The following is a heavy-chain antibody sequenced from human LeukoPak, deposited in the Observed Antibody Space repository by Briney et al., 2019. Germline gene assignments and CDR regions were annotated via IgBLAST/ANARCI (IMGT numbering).Heavy chain of an antibody. V-gene: IGHV4-34*01. CDR1: GGSFSGYY. CDR3: ARGSAYVGATRYNWFDP. CDR2: INHSGST. D-gene: IGHD1-26*01. J-gene: IGHJ5*02. Sequence: SETLSLTCGVYGGSFSGYYWSWIRQPPGKGLEWIGEINHSGSTNYNPSLKSRVTISVDTSKNQFSLKLSSVTAADTAVYYCARGSAYVGATRYNWFDPWGQGTLVTVSS.